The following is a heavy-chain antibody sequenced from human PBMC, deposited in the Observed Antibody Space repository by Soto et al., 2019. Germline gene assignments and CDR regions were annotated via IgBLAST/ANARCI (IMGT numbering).Heavy chain of an antibody. J-gene: IGHJ4*02. CDR1: GFTFSSYG. CDR2: ISYDGSNK. V-gene: IGHV3-30*03. D-gene: IGHD5-18*01. CDR3: AIVDRAMGYFDY. Sequence: QVQLVESGGGVVQPGRSLRLSCAASGFTFSSYGMHWVRQAPGKGLEWVAVISYDGSNKYYADSVKGRFTISRDNSKNTLYLQMNSLRAEDTAVYYCAIVDRAMGYFDYWGQGTLVTVSS.